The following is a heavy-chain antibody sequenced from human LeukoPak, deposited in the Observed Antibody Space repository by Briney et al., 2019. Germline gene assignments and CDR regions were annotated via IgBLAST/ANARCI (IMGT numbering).Heavy chain of an antibody. CDR2: IYPGYSDT. J-gene: IGHJ5*02. V-gene: IGHV5-51*01. CDR3: ARHEPFSYYYGSGSPTPGFDP. CDR1: GYSFTSYW. D-gene: IGHD3-10*01. Sequence: GESLKISCKGSGYSFTSYWIGWVRQMPGKGLEWMGIIYPGYSDTRYSPSFQGQVTISADKSISTAYLQWSSLKASDTAMYYCARHEPFSYYYGSGSPTPGFDPWGQGTLVTVSS.